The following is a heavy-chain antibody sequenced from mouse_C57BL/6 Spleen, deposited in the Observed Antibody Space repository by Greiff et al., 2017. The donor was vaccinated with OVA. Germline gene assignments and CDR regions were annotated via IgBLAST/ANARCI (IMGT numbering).Heavy chain of an antibody. Sequence: VHVKQSGPELVKPGASVKMSCKASGYTFTDYNMHWVKQSHGKSLEWIGYINPNNGGTSYNQKFKGKATLTVNKSSSTAYMELRSLTSEDSAVYYCAPYDGYYLFAYWGQGTLVTVSA. CDR2: INPNNGGT. CDR3: APYDGYYLFAY. J-gene: IGHJ3*01. V-gene: IGHV1-22*01. CDR1: GYTFTDYN. D-gene: IGHD2-3*01.